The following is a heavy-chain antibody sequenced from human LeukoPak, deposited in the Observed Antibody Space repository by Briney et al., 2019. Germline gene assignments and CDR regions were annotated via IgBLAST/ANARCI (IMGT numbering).Heavy chain of an antibody. CDR2: VSAYTGNT. CDR1: GYTFGDYG. J-gene: IGHJ4*02. Sequence: ASVMVSCKASGYTFGDYGITWIRQAPGQGLEWMGWVSAYTGNTNYAQSLQDRVIMIADTSTDTAYMELRSLRPDDTVVYYCARDPGRGTYDTSGFHYWGQGTLVTVSS. CDR3: ARDPGRGTYDTSGFHY. V-gene: IGHV1-18*01. D-gene: IGHD3-22*01.